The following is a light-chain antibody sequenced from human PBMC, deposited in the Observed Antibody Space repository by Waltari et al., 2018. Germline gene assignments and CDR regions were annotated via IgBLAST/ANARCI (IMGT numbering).Light chain of an antibody. CDR1: QSVDRY. CDR3: QQRKNWPPLT. CDR2: ATS. Sequence: ETVLTQSPATLSLSPGERATLSCRANQSVDRYLACYQHKPRQAPRLLIYATSNRATGTPARLSGSGSGTDFPLTISRLEPEDFAVYYCQQRKNWPPLTFGGGPKVEIK. J-gene: IGKJ4*01. V-gene: IGKV3-11*01.